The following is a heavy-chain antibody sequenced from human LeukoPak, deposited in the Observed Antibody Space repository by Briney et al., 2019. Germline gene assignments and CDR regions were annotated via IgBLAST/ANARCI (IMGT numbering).Heavy chain of an antibody. Sequence: ASETLSLTCGVSSYTISRGYHWGWIRQPPGKGLEWIGSIYHSGTTFYSPSLKSQLTMSVDTSKNEFSLKLNSVTAADTAVYYCARDPRGGNNWFDPWGQGTQVTVSS. CDR1: SYTISRGYH. J-gene: IGHJ5*02. CDR3: ARDPRGGNNWFDP. CDR2: IYHSGTT. D-gene: IGHD3-16*01. V-gene: IGHV4-38-2*02.